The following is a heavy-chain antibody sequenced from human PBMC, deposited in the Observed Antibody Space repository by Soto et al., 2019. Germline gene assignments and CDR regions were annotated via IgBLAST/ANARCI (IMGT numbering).Heavy chain of an antibody. J-gene: IGHJ6*03. CDR2: ISGSGGST. D-gene: IGHD2-2*01. CDR3: AKEVYCSSTSCYYSMDV. Sequence: EVQLLASGGGLVQPGGSLRLSCAASGITFSSYAMNWVRQAPGKGLEWVSAISGSGGSTYYADSVKGRFTIARDNSNNTLYLQMTSLRAEDTAVYYCAKEVYCSSTSCYYSMDVWGEGTTVTVSS. CDR1: GITFSSYA. V-gene: IGHV3-23*01.